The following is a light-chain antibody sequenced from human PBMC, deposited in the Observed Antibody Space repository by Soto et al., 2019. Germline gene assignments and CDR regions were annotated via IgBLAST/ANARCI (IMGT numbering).Light chain of an antibody. J-gene: IGKJ1*01. CDR3: QQYSSYWT. Sequence: IQMTQSPSTLSASVGDRVTITFRASQSISSWLAWYQQKPGKAPKLLIYKASSLESGVPSRFSGSGSGTEFTVTISSLQPDDFATYYCQQYSSYWTFGQGTKVDIK. V-gene: IGKV1-5*03. CDR2: KAS. CDR1: QSISSW.